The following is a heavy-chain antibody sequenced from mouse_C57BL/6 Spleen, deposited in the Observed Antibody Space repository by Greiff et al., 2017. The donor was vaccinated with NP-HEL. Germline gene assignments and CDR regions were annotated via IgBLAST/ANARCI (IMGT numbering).Heavy chain of an antibody. CDR2: IDPFDSYT. D-gene: IGHD1-1*02. CDR1: GYTFTSYW. J-gene: IGHJ4*01. CDR3: ARSYSVGGRYAEDY. Sequence: QVQLQQPGAELLRPGASVKLSCKASGYTFTSYWMHWVKQRPGQGLEWIGEIDPFDSYTNYNEKFKGKATLTVDKSSSTAYMQLSSLTSEDSAVYYCARSYSVGGRYAEDYWGQGISVT. V-gene: IGHV1-59*01.